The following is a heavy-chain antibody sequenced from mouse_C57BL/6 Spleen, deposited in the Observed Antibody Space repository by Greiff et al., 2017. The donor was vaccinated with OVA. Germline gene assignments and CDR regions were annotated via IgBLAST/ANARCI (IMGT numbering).Heavy chain of an antibody. D-gene: IGHD2-4*01. V-gene: IGHV1-69*01. Sequence: QVQLKQPGAELVMPGASVKLSCKASGYTFTSYWMHWVKQRPGQGLEWIGEIDPSDSYNNYNQKFKGKSTLTVYKSSSTAYMQLSSLTSEDSAVYYCARSGDYDYFDYGGQGTTLTVSS. J-gene: IGHJ2*01. CDR2: IDPSDSYN. CDR3: ARSGDYDYFDY. CDR1: GYTFTSYW.